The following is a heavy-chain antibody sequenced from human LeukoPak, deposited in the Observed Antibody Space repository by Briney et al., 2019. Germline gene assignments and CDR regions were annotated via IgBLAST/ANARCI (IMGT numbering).Heavy chain of an antibody. D-gene: IGHD3-10*01. CDR1: GYTFTSYG. CDR3: ARRVLWFGEYRTFDY. Sequence: WASVKVSCKASGYTFTSYGINWVRQATGQGLEWMGWMNPNSGNTGYAQKFQGRVTMTRNTSMSTAYMELSSLRSEDTAVYYCARRVLWFGEYRTFDYWGQGTLVTVSS. V-gene: IGHV1-8*02. J-gene: IGHJ4*02. CDR2: MNPNSGNT.